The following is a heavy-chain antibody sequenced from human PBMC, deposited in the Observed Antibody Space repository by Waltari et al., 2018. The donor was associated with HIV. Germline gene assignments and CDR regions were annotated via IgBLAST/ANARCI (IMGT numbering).Heavy chain of an antibody. CDR1: GFPFRSSG. V-gene: IGHV3-30*18. D-gene: IGHD3-3*01. CDR2: ISYDGSNK. Sequence: QVQLVASGGGVVQPGRSLRLSRAASGFPFRSSGLQWGRQAPGKGLEWVAVISYDGSNKYYADSVKGRFTISRDNSKNTLYLQMNSLRAEDTAVYYCAKDARFLDLDYYYGMDVWGQGTTVTVSS. J-gene: IGHJ6*02. CDR3: AKDARFLDLDYYYGMDV.